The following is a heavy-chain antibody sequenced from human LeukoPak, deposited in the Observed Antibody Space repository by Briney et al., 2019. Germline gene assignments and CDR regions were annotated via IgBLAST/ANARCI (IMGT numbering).Heavy chain of an antibody. CDR3: ARDYDVLTAYPPTQLFDP. Sequence: SETLSLTCTVSGGSISRNYWSWIRQPPGKGLEWIGYIHSIGTTNYNPSLKSRVTISVDTSKNQFSLKLSSVTAADTAVYYCARDYDVLTAYPPTQLFDPWGQGTLVTVSS. J-gene: IGHJ5*02. CDR1: GGSISRNY. V-gene: IGHV4-59*01. CDR2: IHSIGTT. D-gene: IGHD3-9*01.